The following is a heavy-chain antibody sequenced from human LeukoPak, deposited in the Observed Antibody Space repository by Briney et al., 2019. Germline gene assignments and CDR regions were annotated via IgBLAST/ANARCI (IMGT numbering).Heavy chain of an antibody. Sequence: ASVKVSCKASGYTFTSYDINCVRQATGQGLEWMGWMNPNSGNTGYAQKFQGRVTITRNTSISTAYMELSSLRSEDTAVYYCARVTYGGNSYAFDIWGQGTMVTVSS. CDR3: ARVTYGGNSYAFDI. CDR2: MNPNSGNT. J-gene: IGHJ3*02. V-gene: IGHV1-8*03. CDR1: GYTFTSYD. D-gene: IGHD4-23*01.